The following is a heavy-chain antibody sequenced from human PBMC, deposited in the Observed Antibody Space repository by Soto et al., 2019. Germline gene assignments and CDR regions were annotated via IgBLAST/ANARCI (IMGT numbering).Heavy chain of an antibody. CDR3: AKPLYRGYYDY. V-gene: IGHV3-64*04. CDR1: GFTFSSYA. D-gene: IGHD3-10*01. J-gene: IGHJ4*02. Sequence: GGSLRLSCSASGFTFSSYAMHWVRQAPGKGLEYVSAISSNGGSTYYADSVKGRFTISRDNSKNTLYLQMNSLRAEDTAVYYCAKPLYRGYYDYWGQGTLVTVSS. CDR2: ISSNGGST.